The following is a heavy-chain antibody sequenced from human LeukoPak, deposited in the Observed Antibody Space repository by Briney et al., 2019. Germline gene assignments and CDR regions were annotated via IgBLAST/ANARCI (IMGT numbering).Heavy chain of an antibody. Sequence: GGSLRLSCGASGFIFSNYAMTWVRQAPGRGLEWVSGISGSGGTTFYADSVRGRFTISRDNSRDTLYLLMNSLRAEDTAVYYCAKERSSEDYPYYFDSWGQGTLVTVSS. J-gene: IGHJ4*02. CDR1: GFIFSNYA. CDR2: ISGSGGTT. V-gene: IGHV3-23*01. D-gene: IGHD3-22*01. CDR3: AKERSSEDYPYYFDS.